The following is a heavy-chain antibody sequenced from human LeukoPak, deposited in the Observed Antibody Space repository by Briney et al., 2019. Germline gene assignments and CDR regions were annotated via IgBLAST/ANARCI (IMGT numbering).Heavy chain of an antibody. V-gene: IGHV3-30*18. CDR1: GFSFSSYG. CDR3: AKYSSGWYALLGYFDY. CDR2: ISYDGSNK. Sequence: GGSLRLSCAASGFSFSSYGMHWVRQAPGKGLEWVAVISYDGSNKYYADSVKGRFTISRDNSKNTLYLQMNSLRAEDTAVYYCAKYSSGWYALLGYFDYWGQGTLVTVSS. D-gene: IGHD6-19*01. J-gene: IGHJ4*02.